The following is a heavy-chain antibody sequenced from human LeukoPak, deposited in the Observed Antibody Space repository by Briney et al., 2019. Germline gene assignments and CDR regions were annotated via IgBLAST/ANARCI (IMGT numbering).Heavy chain of an antibody. J-gene: IGHJ5*02. CDR2: IHYSGST. D-gene: IGHD2/OR15-2a*01. CDR1: GGSISSNSYY. V-gene: IGHV4-39*07. CDR3: ARGSRTYYVYNWFHP. Sequence: PSETLSLTCTVSGGSISSNSYYWGWIRQPPGKGLEWIGSIHYSGSTYYNPSLKSRVTMSVDTSTNQFSLRLSSVTAADTAMYYCARGSRTYYVYNWFHPWGQGTLVTVSS.